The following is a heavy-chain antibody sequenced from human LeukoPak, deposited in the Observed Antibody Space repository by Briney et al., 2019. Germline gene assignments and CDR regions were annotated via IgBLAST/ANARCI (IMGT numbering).Heavy chain of an antibody. CDR1: GYTFTGYY. V-gene: IGHV1-2*02. CDR3: ARGRPHRIAAAGGAFDI. Sequence: GASVKVSCKASGYTFTGYYVHWVRQAPGQGLEWMGWINPNSGGTNYAQKFQGRVTMTRDTSISTAYMELSRLRSDDTAVYYCARGRPHRIAAAGGAFDIWGQGTMVTVSS. CDR2: INPNSGGT. D-gene: IGHD6-13*01. J-gene: IGHJ3*02.